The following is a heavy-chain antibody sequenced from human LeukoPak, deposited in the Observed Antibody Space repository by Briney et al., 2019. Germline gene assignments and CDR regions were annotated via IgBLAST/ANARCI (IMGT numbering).Heavy chain of an antibody. CDR2: ISGSGGST. CDR1: GFTFSSYA. J-gene: IGHJ6*02. Sequence: RGGSLRLSCAASGFTFSSYAMSWVRQAPGKGLEWVSAISGSGGSTYYADSVKGRFTISRDNSKNTLYLQMNSLRAEDTAVYYCAKSAQGGPYYYYGMDVWGQGTTVTVSS. CDR3: AKSAQGGPYYYYGMDV. V-gene: IGHV3-23*01. D-gene: IGHD2-15*01.